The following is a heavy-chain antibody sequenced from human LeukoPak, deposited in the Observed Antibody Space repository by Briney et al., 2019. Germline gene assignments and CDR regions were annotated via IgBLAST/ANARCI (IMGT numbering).Heavy chain of an antibody. D-gene: IGHD6-19*01. CDR2: ISYSGRT. CDR3: ARADWDSSGWYYFDY. Sequence: SETLSLTCSVSGGSIRSSSYYWGWIRQPPGKGLEWIGSISYSGRTYYNPSLKSRVTISVDTSKNKFSLKLSSVTAADTAVYYCARADWDSSGWYYFDYWGQGTLVTVSS. J-gene: IGHJ4*02. CDR1: GGSIRSSSYY. V-gene: IGHV4-39*07.